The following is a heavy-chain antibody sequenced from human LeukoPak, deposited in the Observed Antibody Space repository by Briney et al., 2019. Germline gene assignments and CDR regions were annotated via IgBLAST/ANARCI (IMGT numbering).Heavy chain of an antibody. Sequence: GASVKVSCEASGGTFSSYAISWVRQAPGQGLEWMGGIIPIFGTANYAQKFQGRVTITADKSTSTAYMELSSLRSEDTAVYYCARVGNFDDYYYYYMDVWGKGTTVTVSS. D-gene: IGHD3-9*01. V-gene: IGHV1-69*06. CDR1: GGTFSSYA. J-gene: IGHJ6*03. CDR2: IIPIFGTA. CDR3: ARVGNFDDYYYYYMDV.